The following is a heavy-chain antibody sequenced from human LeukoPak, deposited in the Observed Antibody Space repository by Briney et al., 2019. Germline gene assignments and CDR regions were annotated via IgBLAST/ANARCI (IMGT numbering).Heavy chain of an antibody. D-gene: IGHD6-6*01. Sequence: GGSLRLSCAASGFTFSSYAMHWVRQAPGKGLGWVAVISYDGSNKYYADSVKSRFTISRDNSKNTLYLQMNSLRAEDTAVYYCARDRLLLIAARLIYWGQGTLVTVSS. CDR2: ISYDGSNK. J-gene: IGHJ4*02. CDR3: ARDRLLLIAARLIY. V-gene: IGHV3-30*01. CDR1: GFTFSSYA.